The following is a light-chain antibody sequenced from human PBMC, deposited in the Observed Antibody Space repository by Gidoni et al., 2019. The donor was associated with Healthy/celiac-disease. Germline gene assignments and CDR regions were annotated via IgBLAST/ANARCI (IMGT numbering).Light chain of an antibody. V-gene: IGLV1-40*01. Sequence: QSVLTQPPSVSVAPGPRVTISCTGSSSNIGAGYDVHWYQQLPGTAPKLLIYGNSNRPSGVPDRFSGSKSGTSASLAITGLQAEDEADYYCQSYDSSLSAQDYVFGTGTKVTVL. J-gene: IGLJ1*01. CDR3: QSYDSSLSAQDYV. CDR2: GNS. CDR1: SSNIGAGYD.